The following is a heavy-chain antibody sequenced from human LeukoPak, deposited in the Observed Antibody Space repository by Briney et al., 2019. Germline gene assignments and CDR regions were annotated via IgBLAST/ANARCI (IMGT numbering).Heavy chain of an antibody. CDR2: LSGSGGST. CDR1: GFTFSSYA. D-gene: IGHD6-19*01. CDR3: ASSTRAVAGNFDY. J-gene: IGHJ4*02. V-gene: IGHV3-23*01. Sequence: GGSLRLSCAASGFTFSSYAMSWVRQAPGKGLEWVSALSGSGGSTYYADSVKGRFTISRDNSKNTLYLQMHSLRADDTAVYYCASSTRAVAGNFDYWGQGTLVTVPS.